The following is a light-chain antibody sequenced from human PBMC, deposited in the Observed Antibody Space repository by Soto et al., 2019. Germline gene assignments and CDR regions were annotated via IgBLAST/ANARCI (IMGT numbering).Light chain of an antibody. CDR1: QSVSRS. CDR3: QQYNNWPPFT. J-gene: IGKJ3*01. Sequence: EIVMTQSPATLSVSQGERVTLSCRASQSVSRSLAWYQQKPGQAPRLLIYGASTRATGIPARFSGSGSGTAFTLTISSLQSEDFAVYYCQQYNNWPPFTFGPGTKVDIK. V-gene: IGKV3-15*01. CDR2: GAS.